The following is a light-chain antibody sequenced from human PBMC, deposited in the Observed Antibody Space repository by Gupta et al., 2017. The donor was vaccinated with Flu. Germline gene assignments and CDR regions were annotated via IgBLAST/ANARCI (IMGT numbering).Light chain of an antibody. CDR2: NSY. Sequence: EIMLTQSPATLSVSLGERVTVSCRASQSISNNLAWYQQKPGQPPRLLIYNSYTRATDIPARFSGAGSGKDLTLTIDSRRSEDFAVYYCQHYSDRPPWTFGPGTXVDLK. CDR3: QHYSDRPPWT. CDR1: QSISNN. J-gene: IGKJ1*01. V-gene: IGKV3-15*01.